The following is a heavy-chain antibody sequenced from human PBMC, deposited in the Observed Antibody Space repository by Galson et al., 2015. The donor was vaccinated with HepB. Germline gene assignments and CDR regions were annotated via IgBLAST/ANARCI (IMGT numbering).Heavy chain of an antibody. J-gene: IGHJ6*02. Sequence: ETLSLTCAVYGGSFSGYYWSWIRQPPGKGLEWIGEINHSGSTNYNPSLKSRVTISVDTSKNQFSLKLSSVTAADTAVYYCARGNSSSWYDYYYYYGMDVWGQGTTVTVSS. V-gene: IGHV4-34*01. CDR2: INHSGST. CDR1: GGSFSGYY. D-gene: IGHD6-13*01. CDR3: ARGNSSSWYDYYYYYGMDV.